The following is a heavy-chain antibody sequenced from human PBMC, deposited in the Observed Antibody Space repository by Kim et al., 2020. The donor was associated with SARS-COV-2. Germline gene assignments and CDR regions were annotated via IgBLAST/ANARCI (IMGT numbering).Heavy chain of an antibody. D-gene: IGHD3-10*01. CDR1: GYTFTGYY. J-gene: IGHJ6*03. V-gene: IGHV1-2*06. CDR2: INPNSGGT. Sequence: ASVKVSCKASGYTFTGYYMHWVRQAPGQGLEGMGRINPNSGGTNYAQKIQGRVTMTRDTSISTDDMELSRLRYDDKAVYKCAREARGRARGGYYREVRG. CDR3: AREARGRARGGYYREV.